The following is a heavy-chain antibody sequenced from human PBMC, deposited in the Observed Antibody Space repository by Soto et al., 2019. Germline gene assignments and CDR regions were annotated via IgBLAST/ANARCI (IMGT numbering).Heavy chain of an antibody. Sequence: EVQLVESGGGLVKPGGSLRLSCAASGFTFSSYSMNWVCQDPGKGLEWVSSISRSSSYIYYADSVKGRFTISRDNAKNSLYLQMNSLRAEDTAVYYCARWYGDPANFDYWGQGTLVTVSS. CDR1: GFTFSSYS. CDR3: ARWYGDPANFDY. J-gene: IGHJ4*02. V-gene: IGHV3-21*01. CDR2: ISRSSSYI. D-gene: IGHD4-17*01.